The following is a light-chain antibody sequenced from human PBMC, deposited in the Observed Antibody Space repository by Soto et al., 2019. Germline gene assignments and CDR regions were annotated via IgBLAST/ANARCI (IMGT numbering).Light chain of an antibody. J-gene: IGLJ3*02. Sequence: QSVLTQPPSVFAAPGQKVTISCSGSTSNIANNYVSWYQQLPGTAPKLLIYDNNKRPSGIPDRFSGSKSGTSATLGITGLQTGDEADYYCGAWDTSLSAGVFGGGTKLTVL. CDR1: TSNIANNY. V-gene: IGLV1-51*01. CDR2: DNN. CDR3: GAWDTSLSAGV.